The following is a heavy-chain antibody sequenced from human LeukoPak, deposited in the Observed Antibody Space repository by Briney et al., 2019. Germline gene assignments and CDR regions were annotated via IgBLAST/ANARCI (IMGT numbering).Heavy chain of an antibody. D-gene: IGHD5-12*01. CDR3: AGPHDTWIYAFDI. Sequence: PSETLSLTCAVYGGSFSGYYWSWIRQPPGKGLEWIGEINHSGSTNYNPSLKSRVTTSVDTSKNQLSLKLSSVTAADTAVYYCAGPHDTWIYAFDIWGQGTMVTVSS. CDR1: GGSFSGYY. CDR2: INHSGST. J-gene: IGHJ3*02. V-gene: IGHV4-34*01.